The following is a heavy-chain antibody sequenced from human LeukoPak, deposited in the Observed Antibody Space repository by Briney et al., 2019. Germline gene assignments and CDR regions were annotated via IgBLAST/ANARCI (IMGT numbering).Heavy chain of an antibody. CDR3: AKDVGKKAYRYYFDY. Sequence: GGSLRLSCSASGFTFSTYAMHWVRQAPGKGLEYVSAISSNGGGTYYADSVKGRFTISRDNSKNTLYLQMNSLRAEDTAVYYCAKDVGKKAYRYYFDYWGQGTLVTVSS. D-gene: IGHD7-27*01. J-gene: IGHJ4*02. CDR2: ISSNGGGT. V-gene: IGHV3-64*04. CDR1: GFTFSTYA.